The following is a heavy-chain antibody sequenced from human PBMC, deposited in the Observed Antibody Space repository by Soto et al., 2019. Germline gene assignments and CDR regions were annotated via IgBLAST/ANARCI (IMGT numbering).Heavy chain of an antibody. CDR2: ISYDGSNK. CDR1: GFTFSSYA. D-gene: IGHD3-22*01. J-gene: IGHJ4*02. Sequence: QVQLVESGGGVVQPGRSLRLSCAASGFTFSSYAMHWVRQAPGKGLEWVAVISYDGSNKYYADSVKGRFTISRDNSENTLYLQMNSLRAEDTAVYYCARDMDSSGYRYYFDYWGQGTLVTVSS. V-gene: IGHV3-30-3*01. CDR3: ARDMDSSGYRYYFDY.